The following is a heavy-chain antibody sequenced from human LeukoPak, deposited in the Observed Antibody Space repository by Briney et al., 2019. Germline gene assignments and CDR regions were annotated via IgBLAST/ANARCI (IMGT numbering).Heavy chain of an antibody. CDR2: ISGSGGST. D-gene: IGHD7-27*01. Sequence: GGSLRLSCAASGFTFSSYAMSWVRQAPGKGLEWVSAISGSGGSTYYADSVRGRFTISRDNSKNALYLQMNSLRVEDTAVYYCAIDPNWGTHSWGQGVLVTVSS. CDR3: AIDPNWGTHS. J-gene: IGHJ4*02. V-gene: IGHV3-23*01. CDR1: GFTFSSYA.